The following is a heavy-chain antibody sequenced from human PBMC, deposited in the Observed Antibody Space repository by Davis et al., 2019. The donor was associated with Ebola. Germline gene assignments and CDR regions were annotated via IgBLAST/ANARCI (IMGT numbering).Heavy chain of an antibody. CDR3: AREGTVTTGRFDYYYGMDV. J-gene: IGHJ6*02. Sequence: AASVKVSCKASGYTFTGYYMHWVRQAPGQGLEWMGWINPNSGGTNYAQKFQGWVTMTRDTSISTAYMELSRLRSDDTAVYYCAREGTVTTGRFDYYYGMDVWGQGTTVTVSS. CDR2: INPNSGGT. V-gene: IGHV1-2*04. CDR1: GYTFTGYY. D-gene: IGHD4-11*01.